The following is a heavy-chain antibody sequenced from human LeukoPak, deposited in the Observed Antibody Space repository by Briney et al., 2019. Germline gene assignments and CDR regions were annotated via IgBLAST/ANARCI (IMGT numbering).Heavy chain of an antibody. CDR2: INPNSGGT. D-gene: IGHD2-2*01. J-gene: IGHJ4*02. CDR3: ARDQTTDSSTSYDY. CDR1: GYTFTGYY. V-gene: IGHV1-2*02. Sequence: GASVKVSCKASGYTFTGYYMHWVRQAPGQGLEWMGWINPNSGGTNYAQKFQGRVTMTRDTSISTAYMELSRLRSDDTAVYYCARDQTTDSSTSYDYWGQGTLVTVSS.